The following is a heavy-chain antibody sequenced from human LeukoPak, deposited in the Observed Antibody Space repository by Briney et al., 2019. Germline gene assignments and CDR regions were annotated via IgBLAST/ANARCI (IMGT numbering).Heavy chain of an antibody. J-gene: IGHJ4*02. Sequence: GGFLRLSCAASGFTFSTYSVNWVRQAPGKGLEWVSFISSSSSYIYYADSVTGRFTISRDNAKNSLYLQMNSLRAEDTAVYYCARDLPPTMTTVTTVDYWGQGTLVTVSS. D-gene: IGHD4-11*01. CDR1: GFTFSTYS. CDR2: ISSSSSYI. CDR3: ARDLPPTMTTVTTVDY. V-gene: IGHV3-21*01.